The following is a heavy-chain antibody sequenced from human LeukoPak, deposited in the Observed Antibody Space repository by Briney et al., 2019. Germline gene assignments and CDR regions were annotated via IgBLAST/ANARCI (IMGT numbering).Heavy chain of an antibody. CDR2: ISAYNGST. CDR3: AREPAATMVRGVMDY. V-gene: IGHV1-18*01. CDR1: GYTFTSYG. D-gene: IGHD3-10*01. Sequence: ASVKVSCKASGYTFTSYGISWVRQAPGQGLEWMGWISAYNGSTNYAQKLQGRVTMTTDTSTSTAYMELRSLRSDDTAVYYCAREPAATMVRGVMDYWGQGTLVTVSS. J-gene: IGHJ4*02.